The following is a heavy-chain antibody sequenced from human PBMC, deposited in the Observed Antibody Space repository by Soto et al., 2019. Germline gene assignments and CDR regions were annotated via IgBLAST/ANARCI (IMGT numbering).Heavy chain of an antibody. V-gene: IGHV1-69*01. CDR2: IIPIVGTG. CDR3: ARVVILVPTASTHYYYHMDV. Sequence: QVQLVQSGAEVRKPGSSVTVSCKASGGTFSNYAISWVRQAPGQRLEWMGGIIPIVGTGSYAQKFQGRVTITADEPTTTAYMELSSLRFEDTAVYYCARVVILVPTASTHYYYHMDVWGPGTTVTVSS. D-gene: IGHD2-2*01. CDR1: GGTFSNYA. J-gene: IGHJ6*02.